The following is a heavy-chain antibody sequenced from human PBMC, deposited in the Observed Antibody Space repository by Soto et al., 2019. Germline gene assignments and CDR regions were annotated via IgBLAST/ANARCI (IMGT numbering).Heavy chain of an antibody. Sequence: GESLKISCKGSGYSFTTYWINWVRQMPGKGLEWMGRIDPSDSYTKYSPSFQGHVTISADKSISTAYLQWSSLKASDTAMYYCARQYDSSSAWFDPWGQGTLVTVSS. CDR1: GYSFTTYW. CDR3: ARQYDSSSAWFDP. D-gene: IGHD3-22*01. J-gene: IGHJ5*02. V-gene: IGHV5-10-1*01. CDR2: IDPSDSYT.